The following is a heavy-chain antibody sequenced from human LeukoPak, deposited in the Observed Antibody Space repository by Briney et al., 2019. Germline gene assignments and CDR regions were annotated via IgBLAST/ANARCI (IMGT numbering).Heavy chain of an antibody. V-gene: IGHV3-33*01. D-gene: IGHD3-10*01. J-gene: IGHJ4*02. CDR1: GFTFSNHG. CDR3: ARDLGNFGSGTSYYDY. CDR2: IWYDGSKT. Sequence: PGGSLRLSCTTSGFTFSNHGLHWVRQAPGKGLEWMALIWYDGSKTYYADSVQGRFTISRDDSKNTLFLQMNSLRAEDTAVYYCARDLGNFGSGTSYYDYWGQGTLVTVSS.